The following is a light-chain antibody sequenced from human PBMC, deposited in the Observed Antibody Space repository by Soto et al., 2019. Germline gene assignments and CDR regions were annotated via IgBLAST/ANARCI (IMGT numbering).Light chain of an antibody. V-gene: IGKV1-5*03. J-gene: IGKJ1*01. CDR2: RES. Sequence: DNQMTQSPSTLSASVGDRVTITCRASQSISSRLAWYQEKPGKAPKLLFYRESSLESGVPSRFNGSGSGTEFTLTINGLLPDYFTTYYCQQYKTYWTFRQGTKVEIK. CDR3: QQYKTYWT. CDR1: QSISSR.